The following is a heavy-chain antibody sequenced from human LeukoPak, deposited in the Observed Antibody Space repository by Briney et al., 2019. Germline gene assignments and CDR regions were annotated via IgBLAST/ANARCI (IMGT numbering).Heavy chain of an antibody. J-gene: IGHJ1*01. CDR3: ATTIAAAGLEYFQH. Sequence: SETLSLICTVSGGSISTYYWTWIRQPPGKGLEWIGCVSHIGGSETTNYNSSLKSRVTISTDTSKNQFSLNLSSVTAADTAVYYCATTIAAAGLEYFQHWGQGTLVTVSS. V-gene: IGHV4-59*01. D-gene: IGHD6-13*01. CDR2: VSHIGGSETT. CDR1: GGSISTYY.